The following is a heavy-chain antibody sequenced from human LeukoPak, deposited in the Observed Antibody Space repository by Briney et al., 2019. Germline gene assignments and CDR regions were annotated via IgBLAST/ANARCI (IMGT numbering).Heavy chain of an antibody. CDR2: IYYSGST. CDR3: ARGVYIAAAQYGY. V-gene: IGHV4-59*01. Sequence: PSETLSLTCTVSGGSISSYYWSWIRQPPGKGLEWIGYIYYSGSTNYNPFLKSRVTISVDTSKNQFSLKLSSVTAADTAVYYCARGVYIAAAQYGYWGQGTLVTVSS. D-gene: IGHD6-13*01. J-gene: IGHJ4*02. CDR1: GGSISSYY.